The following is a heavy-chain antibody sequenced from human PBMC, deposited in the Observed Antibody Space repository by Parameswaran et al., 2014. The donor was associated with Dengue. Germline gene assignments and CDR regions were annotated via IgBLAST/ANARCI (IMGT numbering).Heavy chain of an antibody. D-gene: IGHD1-26*01. J-gene: IGHJ6*02. V-gene: IGHV3-11*01. CDR3: ARDGRLLRRHYYYGMDV. Sequence: RWIRQPPGKGLEWVSYISSSGSTIYYADSVKGRFTISRDNAKNSLYLQMNSLRAEDTAVYYCARDGRLLRRHYYYGMDVWGQGTTVTVSS. CDR2: ISSSGSTI.